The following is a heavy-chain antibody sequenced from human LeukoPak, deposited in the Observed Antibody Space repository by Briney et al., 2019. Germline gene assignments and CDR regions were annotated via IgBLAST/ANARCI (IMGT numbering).Heavy chain of an antibody. CDR1: GGSISSYY. V-gene: IGHV4-59*01. D-gene: IGHD3-22*01. CDR2: IYYSGST. Sequence: SETLSLTCTVSGGSISSYYWSWIRQPPGKGLEWIGYIYYSGSTNYNPSLKSRVTILVDTSKNQFSLKLSSVTAADTAVYYCARATYYYDSSGYPFDYWGQGTLVTVSS. J-gene: IGHJ4*02. CDR3: ARATYYYDSSGYPFDY.